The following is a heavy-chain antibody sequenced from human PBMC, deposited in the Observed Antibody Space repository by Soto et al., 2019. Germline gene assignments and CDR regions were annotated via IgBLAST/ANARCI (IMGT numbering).Heavy chain of an antibody. CDR1: GYSFTSYW. CDR2: IDPSDSYT. J-gene: IGHJ6*02. CDR3: ARGMRYGMDV. V-gene: IGHV5-10-1*01. Sequence: GESQKISCKGYGYSFTSYWISWVRQMPGKGLEWMGRIDPSDSYTNYSPSFQGHVTISADKSISTAYLQWSSLKASDTAMYYCARGMRYGMDVWGQDTTVTISS. D-gene: IGHD2-8*01.